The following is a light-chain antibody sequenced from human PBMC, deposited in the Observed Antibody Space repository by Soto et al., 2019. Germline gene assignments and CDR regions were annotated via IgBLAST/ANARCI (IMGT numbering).Light chain of an antibody. CDR2: LGS. Sequence: DIVMTQSPLSLPVTPGEPASISCRSSQSLLHSNGYNYLDWYLQKPGQSPQLLIYLGSNRASGVPDRFSGSGSGTDFTLKISRVEAEDVGVYYCMQALQTLQAGITFGPGTKVDIK. CDR1: QSLLHSNGYNY. J-gene: IGKJ3*01. CDR3: MQALQTLQAGIT. V-gene: IGKV2-28*01.